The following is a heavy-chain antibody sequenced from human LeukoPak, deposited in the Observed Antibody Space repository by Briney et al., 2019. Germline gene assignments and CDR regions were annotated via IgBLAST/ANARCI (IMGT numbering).Heavy chain of an antibody. CDR2: IYYSGST. CDR3: ATVGGSDNYYIDY. D-gene: IGHD3-10*01. V-gene: IGHV4-59*01. Sequence: TSSETLSLTCTVSGGSISSYYWSWIRQPPGKGLEWIGYIYYSGSTNYNPSLKSRVTISVDTSKNQFSLKLSSVTAADTAVYYCATVGGSDNYYIDYWGQGTLVTVSS. J-gene: IGHJ4*02. CDR1: GGSISSYY.